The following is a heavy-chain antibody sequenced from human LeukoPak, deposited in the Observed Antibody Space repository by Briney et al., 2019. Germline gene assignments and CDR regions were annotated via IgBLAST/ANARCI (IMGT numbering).Heavy chain of an antibody. CDR3: AKDFGDFYPPLFDS. Sequence: GALRLSCATSGFRFRSYGMSWVRQAPGKGLEWVSSISGSGRTYYADSVRGRVTCSSDDSKSAVSLVMNSLRAEDTAVYYCAKDFGDFYPPLFDSWGHGTLVTVSS. J-gene: IGHJ4*01. V-gene: IGHV3-23*01. D-gene: IGHD4-17*01. CDR2: ISGSGRT. CDR1: GFRFRSYG.